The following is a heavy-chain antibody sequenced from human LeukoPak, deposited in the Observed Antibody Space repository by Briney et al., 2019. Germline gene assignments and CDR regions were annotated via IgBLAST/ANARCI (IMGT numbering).Heavy chain of an antibody. CDR2: ISGSGGST. D-gene: IGHD4-17*01. J-gene: IGHJ6*03. Sequence: GGSLRLSCAASGFTFSSFAMTWVRQAPGKGLEWVSTISGSGGSTYYADSVEGRFTISRDNSKNTLYLQMNSPRGEDTAVYYCAKYWGAYGDYRGRYMDVWGKGTTVTVSS. V-gene: IGHV3-23*01. CDR1: GFTFSSFA. CDR3: AKYWGAYGDYRGRYMDV.